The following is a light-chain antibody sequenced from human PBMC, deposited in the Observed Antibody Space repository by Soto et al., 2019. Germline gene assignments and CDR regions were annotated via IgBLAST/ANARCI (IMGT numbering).Light chain of an antibody. V-gene: IGLV1-47*01. CDR3: AAWDDSLSVV. J-gene: IGLJ3*02. CDR1: SSNIGNDY. Sequence: QAVVNQPPSASGTPGQKVSISCSGSSSNIGNDYVYWYRQLPGTAPKLLIYRNNQRPSEVPDRFSASKSGTSASLAISGLRSEDEADYYCAAWDDSLSVVFGGGTKVTVL. CDR2: RNN.